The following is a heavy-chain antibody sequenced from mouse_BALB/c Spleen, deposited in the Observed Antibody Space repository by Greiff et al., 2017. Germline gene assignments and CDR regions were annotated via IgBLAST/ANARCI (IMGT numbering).Heavy chain of an antibody. V-gene: IGHV3-8*02. D-gene: IGHD2-3*01. CDR1: GDSITSCY. J-gene: IGHJ4*01. CDR2: ISYSGST. CDR3: ASTYDGYAMDY. Sequence: EVHLVESGPSLVKPSQTLSLTCSVTGDSITSCYWNWIRKFPGNNLEYMGYISYSGSTYYNPSLKNRISITRDTSKNQYYLQLNSVTTEDTATYYCASTYDGYAMDYWGQGTSVTVSS.